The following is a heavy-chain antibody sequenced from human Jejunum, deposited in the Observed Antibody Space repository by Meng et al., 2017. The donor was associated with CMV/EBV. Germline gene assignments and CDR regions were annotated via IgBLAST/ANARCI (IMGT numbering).Heavy chain of an antibody. CDR3: ARDMHREVVIQDY. V-gene: IGHV4-4*07. J-gene: IGHJ4*02. CDR1: GGSISDYY. Sequence: VQLQESCPGRVKPSEPLTLTCTVSGGSISDYYWSWIRQPAGKGLEWIGRIYSNGATNYHPSLKSRVTMSVDTSKNQFSLKLSSVTAADTAVYFCARDMHREVVIQDYWGQGTLVTVSS. D-gene: IGHD3-10*01. CDR2: IYSNGAT.